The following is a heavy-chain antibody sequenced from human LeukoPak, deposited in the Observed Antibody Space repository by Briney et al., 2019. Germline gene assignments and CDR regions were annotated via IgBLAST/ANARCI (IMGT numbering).Heavy chain of an antibody. D-gene: IGHD6-13*01. CDR3: AGGPPPYSSSFYFDY. CDR2: IYSGGST. J-gene: IGHJ4*02. V-gene: IGHV3-66*01. Sequence: GGSLRLSCAASGFTVSSNYMSWVRQAPGKGLEWVSVIYSGGSTYYADSVKGRFTISRDNSKNTLYLQMNSLRAEDTAVYYCAGGPPPYSSSFYFDYWGQGALVTVSS. CDR1: GFTVSSNY.